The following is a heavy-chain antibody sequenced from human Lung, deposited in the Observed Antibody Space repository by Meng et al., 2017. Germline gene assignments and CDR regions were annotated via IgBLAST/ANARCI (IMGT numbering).Heavy chain of an antibody. D-gene: IGHD4-11*01. CDR1: GGSFSDYY. Sequence: QVPLQHGGAGLLKPSETLSLTYVVSGGSFSDYYWSWIRQPPGKGLEWIGEINHSGSTNYNPSLESRATISVDTSQNNLSLKLSSVTAADSAVYYCARGPTTMAHDFDYWGQGTLVTVFS. CDR3: ARGPTTMAHDFDY. V-gene: IGHV4-34*01. J-gene: IGHJ4*02. CDR2: INHSGST.